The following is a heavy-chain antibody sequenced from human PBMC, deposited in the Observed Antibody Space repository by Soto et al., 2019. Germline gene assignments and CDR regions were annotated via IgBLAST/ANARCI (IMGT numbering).Heavy chain of an antibody. D-gene: IGHD1-26*01. CDR1: GLPFSIYP. V-gene: IGHV3-23*01. J-gene: IGHJ4*02. CDR3: AKAGREGGFFDD. Sequence: LXLSGAASGLPFSIYPMSWVRQAPGKGLEWVSAISGSGGSTYYADSVKGRFTISRDNSKNTLYLQMNSLRAEDTAVYYCAKAGREGGFFDDWGQGTLVTVSS. CDR2: ISGSGGST.